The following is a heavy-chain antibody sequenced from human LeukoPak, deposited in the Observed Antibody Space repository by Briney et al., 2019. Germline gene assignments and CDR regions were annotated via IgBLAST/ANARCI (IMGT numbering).Heavy chain of an antibody. CDR3: ARGGRNYGNWFDP. V-gene: IGHV1-69*05. CDR1: GGTFSSYA. D-gene: IGHD4-11*01. Sequence: ASVKVSCKASGGTFSSYAISWVRQAPGQWLEWMGGIIPIFGTANYAQKFQGRVTITTDESTSTAYMELSSLRSEDTAVYYCARGGRNYGNWFDPWGQGTLVTVSS. J-gene: IGHJ5*02. CDR2: IIPIFGTA.